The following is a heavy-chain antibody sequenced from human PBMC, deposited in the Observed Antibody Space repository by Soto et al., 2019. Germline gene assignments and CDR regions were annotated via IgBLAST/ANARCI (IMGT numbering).Heavy chain of an antibody. V-gene: IGHV3-49*04. Sequence: GGSLRLSCTASWFTFGDYAMSWVRQAPGKGLEWGGFIRSQAYGGATDYAASVKGRFTISRDDAKSIAYLQMNSLRTEDTAVYYCTRDRDNWNDRSDYWGQGTLVNVSS. CDR3: TRDRDNWNDRSDY. CDR1: WFTFGDYA. CDR2: IRSQAYGGAT. D-gene: IGHD1-20*01. J-gene: IGHJ4*02.